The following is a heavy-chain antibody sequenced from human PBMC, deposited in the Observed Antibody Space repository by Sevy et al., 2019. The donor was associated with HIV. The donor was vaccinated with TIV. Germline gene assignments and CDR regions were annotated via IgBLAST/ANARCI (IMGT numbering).Heavy chain of an antibody. CDR3: ARAAGEYYYAMDV. Sequence: SETLSLTCTVSGVSISTYYWIWIRQSPGKGLEWIGYIYYGGITNYNPSLKSRGTISVDTSKNHFSLKLTSVTTADTAMYYCARAAGEYYYAMDVWGQGTTVTVSS. J-gene: IGHJ6*02. D-gene: IGHD3-10*01. V-gene: IGHV4-59*01. CDR2: IYYGGIT. CDR1: GVSISTYY.